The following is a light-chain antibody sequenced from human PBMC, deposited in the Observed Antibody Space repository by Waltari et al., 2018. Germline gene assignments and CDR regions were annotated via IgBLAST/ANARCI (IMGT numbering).Light chain of an antibody. Sequence: QSVLTQPPSASGTPGQSITISCSGSSSNIGGNFVYWYHQLPGTAPRPLIYRNNQRPSGVPDRCSGSRAGTSASLAISGRRSEDEGDYYCAVWDDSLSGYIFGPGTRV. V-gene: IGLV1-47*01. J-gene: IGLJ1*01. CDR1: SSNIGGNF. CDR3: AVWDDSLSGYI. CDR2: RNN.